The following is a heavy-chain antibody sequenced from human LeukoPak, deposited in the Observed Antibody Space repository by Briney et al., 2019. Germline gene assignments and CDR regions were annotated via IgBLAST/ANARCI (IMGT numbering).Heavy chain of an antibody. CDR1: GFTFSAYA. J-gene: IGHJ3*02. D-gene: IGHD5-12*01. Sequence: PGGSLRLSCEASGFTFSAYAMTWVRQAPGKGLEWVSVIHSGGSTLYADSVKGRFTISRHNSKNTLYLQVNSLRAEDTAVYFCARGGSSGNDYSSFDIWGQGTMVTVSS. CDR3: ARGGSSGNDYSSFDI. CDR2: IHSGGST. V-gene: IGHV3-53*04.